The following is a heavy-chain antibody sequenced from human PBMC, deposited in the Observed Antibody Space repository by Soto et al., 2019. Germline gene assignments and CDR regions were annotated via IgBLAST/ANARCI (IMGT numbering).Heavy chain of an antibody. CDR3: ARLYYYGSGSCLAYYFYYMEV. D-gene: IGHD3-10*01. V-gene: IGHV4-39*01. CDR1: GGSMGSSSYY. CDR2: IYYSGLT. J-gene: IGHJ6*03. Sequence: QLQLQESGPGLVKPSETLSLTCTVSGGSMGSSSYYWGWIRQPPGKGLGWIGSIYYSGLTYYNLSPKSRVTISADTFSNQVSLTLSSVTAADKAVYYCARLYYYGSGSCLAYYFYYMEVCGKGTTVTVSS.